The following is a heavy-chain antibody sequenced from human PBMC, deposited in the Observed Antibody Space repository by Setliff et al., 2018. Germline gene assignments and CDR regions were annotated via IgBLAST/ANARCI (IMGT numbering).Heavy chain of an antibody. CDR1: GDSMNSGVYY. D-gene: IGHD1-1*01. CDR3: ARTGTYRYFDY. CDR2: IYPGGTT. Sequence: PSETLSLTCKVSGDSMNSGVYYWAWIRQPPGKGLEWIGRIYPGGTTYYNSSLKSRVTISVDTSKSQFSLRLNSVTAADTAVYYCARTGTYRYFDYWGRGTLVTVS. J-gene: IGHJ4*02. V-gene: IGHV4-39*01.